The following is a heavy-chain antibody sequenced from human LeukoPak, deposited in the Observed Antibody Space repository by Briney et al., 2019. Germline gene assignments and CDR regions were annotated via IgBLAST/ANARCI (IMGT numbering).Heavy chain of an antibody. CDR3: ASVGYCSSTSCLRGDY. J-gene: IGHJ4*02. CDR1: GGTFSSYA. D-gene: IGHD2-2*01. V-gene: IGHV1-69*13. CDR2: IIPIFGTA. Sequence: SVKVSCKASGGTFSSYAISWVRQAPGQGLEWMGGIIPIFGTANYAQKFQGRVTITADESTSTAYMELSSLRSEDTAVYYCASVGYCSSTSCLRGDYWGQGTLVTVSS.